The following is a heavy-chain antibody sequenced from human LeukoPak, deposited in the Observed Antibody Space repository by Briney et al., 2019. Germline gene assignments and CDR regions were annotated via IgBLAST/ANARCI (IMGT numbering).Heavy chain of an antibody. V-gene: IGHV3-30-3*01. CDR1: GFTFSSYA. J-gene: IGHJ6*03. Sequence: GGSLRLSCAASGFTFSSYAMHWVRQAPGKGLEWVAVISYDGSNKYYADSVKGRFTISRDNSKNTLYLQMNSLRAEDTAVYYCASTGVGHYYMDVWGKGTTVTVSS. CDR2: ISYDGSNK. D-gene: IGHD3-10*01. CDR3: ASTGVGHYYMDV.